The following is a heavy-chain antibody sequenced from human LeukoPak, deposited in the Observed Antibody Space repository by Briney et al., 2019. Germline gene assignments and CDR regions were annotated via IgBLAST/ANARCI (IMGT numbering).Heavy chain of an antibody. V-gene: IGHV3-9*01. CDR1: GFTFDDYA. CDR2: ISWNSGSI. D-gene: IGHD5-18*01. J-gene: IGHJ5*02. Sequence: GRSLRLSCAVSGFTFDDYAMHWVRQAPGKGLEWVSGISWNSGSIGYADSVKGRFTISRDNAKNSLYLQMNSLRAEDTALYYCAKDIRGYSYGSWFDPWGQGTLVTVSS. CDR3: AKDIRGYSYGSWFDP.